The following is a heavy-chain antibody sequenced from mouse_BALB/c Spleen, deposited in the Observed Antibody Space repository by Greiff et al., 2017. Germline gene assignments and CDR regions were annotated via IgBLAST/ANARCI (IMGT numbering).Heavy chain of an antibody. V-gene: IGHV14-3*02. D-gene: IGHD1-1*02. Sequence: VTLKVSGAELVKPGASVKLSCTASGFNIKDTYMHWVKQRPEQGLEWIGRIDPANGNTNYDPKFQGKATITADTSSNTAYLQLSSLTSEDTAVYYCALYYYGNYAMDYWGQGTSVTVSS. CDR1: GFNIKDTY. J-gene: IGHJ4*01. CDR2: IDPANGNT. CDR3: ALYYYGNYAMDY.